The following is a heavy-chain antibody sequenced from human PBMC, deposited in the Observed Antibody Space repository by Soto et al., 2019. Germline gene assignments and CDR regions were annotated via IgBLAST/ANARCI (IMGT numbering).Heavy chain of an antibody. Sequence: GGSLRLSCAASGFTFSSYWMSWVRQAPGKGLEWVANIKQDGSEKYYVDSVKGRFTISRDNAKNSLYLQMNSLRAEDTAVYYCARGERKLRYFDWLEDHMDVWGKGTTVTVSS. CDR2: IKQDGSEK. CDR1: GFTFSSYW. CDR3: ARGERKLRYFDWLEDHMDV. V-gene: IGHV3-7*04. D-gene: IGHD3-9*01. J-gene: IGHJ6*03.